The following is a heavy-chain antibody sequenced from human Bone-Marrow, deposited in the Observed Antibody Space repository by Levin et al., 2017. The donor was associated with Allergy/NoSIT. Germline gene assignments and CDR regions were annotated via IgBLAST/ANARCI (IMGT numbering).Heavy chain of an antibody. CDR3: ARDAPHPIVVVPATADVTLFDP. D-gene: IGHD2-2*01. J-gene: IGHJ5*02. CDR2: INPNSGGT. Sequence: ASVKVSCKASGYTFTGYYMHWVRQAPGQGLEWMGWINPNSGGTNYAQKFQGRVTMTRDTSIRTDYTELSRLRSDDTAVYYCARDAPHPIVVVPATADVTLFDPCGQGTLVPVSS. CDR1: GYTFTGYY. V-gene: IGHV1-2*02.